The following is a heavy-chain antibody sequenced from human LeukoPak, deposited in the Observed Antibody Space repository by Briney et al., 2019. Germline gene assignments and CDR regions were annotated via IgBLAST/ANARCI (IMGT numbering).Heavy chain of an antibody. D-gene: IGHD2-2*02. CDR3: AKADCSSTSCYSGSDY. Sequence: SLRLSCAASGFTFDDYAMHWVRQAPGKGLEWVSGISWNSGSIGYADSVKGRFTISRDNAKNSLYLQMDSLRAEDTALYYCAKADCSSTSCYSGSDYWGQGTLVTVSS. CDR1: GFTFDDYA. V-gene: IGHV3-9*01. J-gene: IGHJ4*02. CDR2: ISWNSGSI.